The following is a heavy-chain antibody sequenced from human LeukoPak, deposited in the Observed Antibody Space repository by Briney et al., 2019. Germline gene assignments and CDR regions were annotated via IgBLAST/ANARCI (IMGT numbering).Heavy chain of an antibody. CDR1: GFTFSSYG. V-gene: IGHV3-30*03. CDR2: ISYDGSNK. J-gene: IGHJ4*02. D-gene: IGHD3-22*01. Sequence: GRSLRLSCAASGFTFSSYGMHWVRQAPGKGLEWVAVISYDGSNKYYADSVKGRFTISRDNSKNTLYLQMNSLRAEDTAVYYCARGPHYYDSSGFDYWGQGTLVTVSS. CDR3: ARGPHYYDSSGFDY.